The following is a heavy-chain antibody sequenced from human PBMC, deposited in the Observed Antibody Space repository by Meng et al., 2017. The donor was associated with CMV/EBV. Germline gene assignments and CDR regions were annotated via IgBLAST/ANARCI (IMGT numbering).Heavy chain of an antibody. J-gene: IGHJ4*02. D-gene: IGHD3-22*01. CDR3: ARGGWLEVVITEPDY. Sequence: ASVKVSCKASGYTFTGYYMHWVRQAPGQGLEWMGWINPNSGGTNYAQKFQGRVTMTRDTSISTAYMELSRLRSDDTAVYYCARGGWLEVVITEPDYWGQGTLVTVS. CDR2: INPNSGGT. V-gene: IGHV1-2*02. CDR1: GYTFTGYY.